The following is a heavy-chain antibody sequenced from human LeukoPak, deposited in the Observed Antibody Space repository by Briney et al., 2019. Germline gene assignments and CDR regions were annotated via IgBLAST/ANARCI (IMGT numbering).Heavy chain of an antibody. D-gene: IGHD3-10*01. Sequence: GESLKISCKGSGYSFTSYWIGWVRQMPGKGLEWMGIIYPGDSDTRYSPSFQGQVTISADKSISTAYLQWSSLKASDTAMCYCARHSGFGELSDWFDPWGRGTLVTVSS. V-gene: IGHV5-51*01. CDR2: IYPGDSDT. CDR3: ARHSGFGELSDWFDP. J-gene: IGHJ5*02. CDR1: GYSFTSYW.